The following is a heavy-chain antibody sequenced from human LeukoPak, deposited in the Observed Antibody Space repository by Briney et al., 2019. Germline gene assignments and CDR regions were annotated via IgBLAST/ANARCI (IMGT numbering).Heavy chain of an antibody. J-gene: IGHJ3*01. D-gene: IGHD6-25*01. CDR2: VNGPGDWT. CDR3: AREVFEGQRQSDAFDV. V-gene: IGHV3-74*01. CDR1: GFTFSSHW. Sequence: GGSLRLSCAASGFTFSSHWMHWVRQAPGEGLVWVSRVNGPGDWTHYADSVRGRLIISRDNAENTISLQMNNLRAEDTAVYFCAREVFEGQRQSDAFDVWGQGTMVTV.